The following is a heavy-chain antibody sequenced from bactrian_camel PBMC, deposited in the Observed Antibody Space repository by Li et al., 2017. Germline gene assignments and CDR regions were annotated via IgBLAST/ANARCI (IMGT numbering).Heavy chain of an antibody. CDR2: IYTGGET. Sequence: HVQLVESGGGSVQPGGSLRLSCVASEYTYSRNCIGWFREAPGMQREGVASIYTGGETLYADSVKGRFTISQDSFKDTVYLQMDSLKPEDTATYLCAAGPLFTGGVGSSKRDCRYEYWGRGTQVTVS. D-gene: IGHD2*01. CDR3: AAGPLFTGGVGSSKRDCRYEY. CDR1: EYTYSRNC. V-gene: IGHV3S53*01. J-gene: IGHJ4*01.